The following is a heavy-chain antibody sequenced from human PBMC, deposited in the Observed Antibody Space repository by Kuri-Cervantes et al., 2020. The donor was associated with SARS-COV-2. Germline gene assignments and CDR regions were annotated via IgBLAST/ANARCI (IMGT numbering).Heavy chain of an antibody. CDR2: IKQDGSEK. CDR3: SRDRGYSGTSSPVY. V-gene: IGHV3-7*01. D-gene: IGHD1-26*01. Sequence: GGSLRLSCAAYGFTFSSYAMSWVRQAPGKGLEWVANIKQDGSEKYYVDSVKGRFTISRDNAKKSLFLQMNSLRAEDTAIYYCSRDRGYSGTSSPVYWGQGTLVTVSS. J-gene: IGHJ4*02. CDR1: GFTFSSYA.